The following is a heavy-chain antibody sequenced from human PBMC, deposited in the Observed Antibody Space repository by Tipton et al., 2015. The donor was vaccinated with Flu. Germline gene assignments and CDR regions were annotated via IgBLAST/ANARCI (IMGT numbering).Heavy chain of an antibody. CDR1: GGSISSYY. Sequence: TLSLTCTVSGGSISSYYWSWIRQPPGKGLEWIGYIYYIGSTNYNPSLKSRVTISVDTSKNQFSLKLSSVTAADTAVYYCASDNYDILTGYPWGSVGWFDPWGQGTLVTVSS. J-gene: IGHJ5*02. D-gene: IGHD3-9*01. V-gene: IGHV4-59*01. CDR3: ASDNYDILTGYPWGSVGWFDP. CDR2: IYYIGST.